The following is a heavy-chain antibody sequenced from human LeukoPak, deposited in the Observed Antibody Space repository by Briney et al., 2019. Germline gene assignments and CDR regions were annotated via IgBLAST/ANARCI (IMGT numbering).Heavy chain of an antibody. Sequence: SQTLSLTCTISGDSVSSNSVTWNWIRQSPSRGLEWLGRTYYRSTWYNDYAVSVRGRITVNPDTSKNQFSLHLNSVTPEDAAVYYCARGTGDSCKDWGLGTLVTVSS. CDR1: GDSVSSNSVT. V-gene: IGHV6-1*01. CDR2: TYYRSTWYN. J-gene: IGHJ4*02. D-gene: IGHD3-22*01. CDR3: ARGTGDSCKD.